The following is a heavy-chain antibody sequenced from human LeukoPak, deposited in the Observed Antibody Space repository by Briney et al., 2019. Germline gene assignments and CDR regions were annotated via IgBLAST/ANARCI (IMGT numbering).Heavy chain of an antibody. CDR2: IRSKAYGGTT. V-gene: IGHV3-49*04. CDR3: TREVVPYYYYYYMDV. J-gene: IGHJ6*03. CDR1: GFTFGDYA. Sequence: GGSLRLSCTASGFTFGDYAMSWVRQAPGKGLEWVGFIRSKAYGGTTEYAASVKGRFTISRDDSKSIAYLQMNSLKTEDTAVYYCTREVVPYYYYYYMDVWGKGTTVTISS. D-gene: IGHD2-2*01.